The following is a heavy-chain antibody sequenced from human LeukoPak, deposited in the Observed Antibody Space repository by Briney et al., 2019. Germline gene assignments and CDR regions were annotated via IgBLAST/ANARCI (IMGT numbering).Heavy chain of an antibody. CDR1: GYTFTSYG. V-gene: IGHV1-18*01. CDR2: ISAYNGNT. Sequence: GASVKVSRKASGYTFTSYGISWVRQAPGQGLEWMGWISAYNGNTNYAQKLQGRVTMTTDTSTSTAYMELRSLRSDDTAVYYCARDDGYCSGGSCPYYYGMDVWAKGPRSPSP. J-gene: IGHJ6*02. D-gene: IGHD2-15*01. CDR3: ARDDGYCSGGSCPYYYGMDV.